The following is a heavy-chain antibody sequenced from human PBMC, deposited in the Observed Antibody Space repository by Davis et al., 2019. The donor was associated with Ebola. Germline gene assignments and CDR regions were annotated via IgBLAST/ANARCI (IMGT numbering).Heavy chain of an antibody. D-gene: IGHD3-3*01. CDR1: GGSISSSSYY. V-gene: IGHV4-39*07. Sequence: SETLSLTCTVSGGSISSSSYYWSWIRQPPGKGLEWIGEINHSGSTNYNPSLKSRVTISVDTSKNQFSLKLSSVTAADTAVYYCAREAIFGVVRMDVWGKGTTVTVSS. CDR3: AREAIFGVVRMDV. CDR2: INHSGST. J-gene: IGHJ6*03.